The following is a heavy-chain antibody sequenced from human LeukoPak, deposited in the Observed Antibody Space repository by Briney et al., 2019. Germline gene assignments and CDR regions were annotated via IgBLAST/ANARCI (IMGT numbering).Heavy chain of an antibody. CDR1: GFIFGSYS. CDR3: ARVRAAAVFYYGMDV. J-gene: IGHJ6*02. V-gene: IGHV3-21*01. Sequence: GGSLRLSCAASGFIFGSYSINWVRQAPGKGLEWVSSISSSSSYIFYADSVKGRFTISRDNAKNSLYLQMNSLRVEDTALYYCARVRAAAVFYYGMDVWAKGPRSPSP. CDR2: ISSSSSYI. D-gene: IGHD2-2*01.